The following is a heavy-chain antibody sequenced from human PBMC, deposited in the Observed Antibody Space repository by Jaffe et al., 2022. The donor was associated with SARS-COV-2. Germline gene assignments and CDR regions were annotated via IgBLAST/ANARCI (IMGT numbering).Heavy chain of an antibody. CDR2: IYPGDSDT. CDR1: GYSFTSYW. Sequence: EVQLVQSGAEVKKPGESLKISCKGSGYSFTSYWIGWVRQMPGKGLEWMGIIYPGDSDTRYSPSFQGQVTISADKSISTAYLQWSSLKASDTAMYYCARRDGYYYYDSSGYYYEAGAFDIWGQGTMVTVSS. CDR3: ARRDGYYYYDSSGYYYEAGAFDI. J-gene: IGHJ3*02. D-gene: IGHD3-22*01. V-gene: IGHV5-51*01.